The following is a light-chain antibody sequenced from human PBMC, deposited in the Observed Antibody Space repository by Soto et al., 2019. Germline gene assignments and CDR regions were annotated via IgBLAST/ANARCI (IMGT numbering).Light chain of an antibody. CDR1: SSDIGGYNF. CDR3: SSYAGSNIV. V-gene: IGLV2-8*01. CDR2: EVA. J-gene: IGLJ3*02. Sequence: QSALTQPPSASGSPEQSVTISCTGTSSDIGGYNFVSWYQQHPGKAPRLMIYEVAKRPSGVPDRFSGSKSGNTASLTVSGLQADDEAVYYCSSYAGSNIVFGGGTKLTVL.